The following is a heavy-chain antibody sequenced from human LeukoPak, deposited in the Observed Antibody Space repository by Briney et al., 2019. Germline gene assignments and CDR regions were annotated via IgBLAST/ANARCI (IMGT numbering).Heavy chain of an antibody. CDR2: IWYDGSNK. CDR3: ARGDDFWSGYRNYYFDY. Sequence: GGSLRLSCAASGFTFSSYGMHWVRQAPGKGLERVAVIWYDGSNKYYADSVKGRFTISRDNSKNTLYLQMNSLRAEDTAVYYCARGDDFWSGYRNYYFDYWGQGTLVTVSS. CDR1: GFTFSSYG. D-gene: IGHD3-3*01. J-gene: IGHJ4*02. V-gene: IGHV3-33*01.